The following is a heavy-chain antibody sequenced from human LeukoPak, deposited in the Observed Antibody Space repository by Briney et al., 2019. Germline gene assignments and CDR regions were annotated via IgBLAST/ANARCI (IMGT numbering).Heavy chain of an antibody. Sequence: PGGSLRLSSARSGFTHRDSLLSSVRQAPGKGLEWVANIKQDGSTKHYADSLKDRFTISRDNREKLLYVQMNSLRADDTAVYYCERHTYGGLDLGGEGIMVTVAS. CDR3: ERHTYGGLDL. CDR2: IKQDGSTK. D-gene: IGHD3-9*01. V-gene: IGHV3-7*01. J-gene: IGHJ4*02. CDR1: GFTHRDSL.